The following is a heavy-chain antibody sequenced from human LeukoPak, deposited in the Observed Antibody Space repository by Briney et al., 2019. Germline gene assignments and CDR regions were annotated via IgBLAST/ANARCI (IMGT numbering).Heavy chain of an antibody. V-gene: IGHV4-39*01. D-gene: IGHD2-8*01. CDR3: ARNNTLMMYPRGGEDKGFDY. J-gene: IGHJ4*02. CDR2: IYYSGST. CDR1: GGSISSSSYY. Sequence: SETLSLTCTVSGGSISSSSYYWAWIRQPPGKGLEWIGSIYYSGSTHYNPSLKSRVTVSVDTSKNEFSLKLTPVTAADTAVYYCARNNTLMMYPRGGEDKGFDYWGQGTLVTVSS.